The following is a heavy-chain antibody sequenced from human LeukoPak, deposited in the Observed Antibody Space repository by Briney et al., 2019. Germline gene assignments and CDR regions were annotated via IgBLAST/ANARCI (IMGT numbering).Heavy chain of an antibody. J-gene: IGHJ4*02. V-gene: IGHV1-69*13. Sequence: SVKVPCKASGGTFSSYAISWVRQAPGQGLEWMRGIIPIFGTANYAQKFQGRVTITADESTSTAYMELSSLRSEDTAVYYCARDGDTATYSQFDYWGQGTLVTVSS. CDR2: IIPIFGTA. D-gene: IGHD5-18*01. CDR1: GGTFSSYA. CDR3: ARDGDTATYSQFDY.